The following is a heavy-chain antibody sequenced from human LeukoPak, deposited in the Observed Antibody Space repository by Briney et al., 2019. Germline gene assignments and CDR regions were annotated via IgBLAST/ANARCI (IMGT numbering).Heavy chain of an antibody. CDR1: GFICSNYE. CDR3: ARWTRVSSTSLWYFDL. Sequence: GGALRVSCAASGFICSNYEMNWVRQAPGKGLESVSYISSSGSSTYYADSVKGRFTISRDNAKNSLYLQMNSLRAEDTAVYYCARWTRVSSTSLWYFDLWGRGDLVTVSS. V-gene: IGHV3-48*03. J-gene: IGHJ2*01. D-gene: IGHD6-6*01. CDR2: ISSSGSST.